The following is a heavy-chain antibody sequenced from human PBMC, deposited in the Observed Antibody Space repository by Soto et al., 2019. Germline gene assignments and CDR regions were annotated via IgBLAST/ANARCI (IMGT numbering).Heavy chain of an antibody. CDR1: GFTLSRYA. J-gene: IGHJ3*02. V-gene: IGHV3-23*01. CDR2: ISGSGGST. D-gene: IGHD3-3*01. CDR3: ASVCVGFFGVVIIRPFAI. Sequence: GGSLRLSCAASGFTLSRYAMSWVRQAPGKGLEWGSAISGSGGSTYYADSVKGRLTISREKSKNTLYLQMNSRRAEDTAVYYCASVCVGFFGVVIIRPFAICRQRSIVTVSS.